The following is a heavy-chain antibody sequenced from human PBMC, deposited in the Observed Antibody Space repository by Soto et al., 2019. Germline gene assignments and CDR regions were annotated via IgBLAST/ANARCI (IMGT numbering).Heavy chain of an antibody. Sequence: QVQLVESGGGVVQPGRSLRLSCTASGFTFSNYGMHWVRQAPGKGLQWVAVIPHDETCQYYLDSVKGRFTISRDNSKDTLYLQMNSLRVEDTAVYYCVRDDDNLDNGLDHWGQGTLVTVSS. J-gene: IGHJ4*02. D-gene: IGHD1-1*01. V-gene: IGHV3-30*19. CDR1: GFTFSNYG. CDR3: VRDDDNLDNGLDH. CDR2: IPHDETCQ.